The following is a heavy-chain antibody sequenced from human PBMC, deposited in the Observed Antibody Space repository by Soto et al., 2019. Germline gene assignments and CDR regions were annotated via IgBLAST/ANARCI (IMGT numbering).Heavy chain of an antibody. V-gene: IGHV4-59*01. D-gene: IGHD2-2*01. J-gene: IGHJ5*02. Sequence: SETLSLTCTVSGGSISSYYWSWIRQPPGKGLEWIGYIYYSGSTNYNPSLKSRVTISVDTSKNQFSLKLSSVTAADTAVYYCARDSSKYCSSTSCYGFDPWGQGTLVTAPQ. CDR2: IYYSGST. CDR1: GGSISSYY. CDR3: ARDSSKYCSSTSCYGFDP.